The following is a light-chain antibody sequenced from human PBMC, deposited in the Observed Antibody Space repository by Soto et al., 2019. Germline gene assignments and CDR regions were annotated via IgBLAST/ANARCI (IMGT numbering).Light chain of an antibody. J-gene: IGLJ1*01. V-gene: IGLV1-40*01. CDR1: SSNIGAGYA. CDR2: GNS. Sequence: QSVLTQPPSVSGAPGQRVTISCTGRSSNIGAGYAVHWYQQFPGTAPKLLIYGNSNRPSGVPDRFSGSKSVTSASLAITGLQAEDEADYYCQSYDSSLSGYVFGTGTKLTVL. CDR3: QSYDSSLSGYV.